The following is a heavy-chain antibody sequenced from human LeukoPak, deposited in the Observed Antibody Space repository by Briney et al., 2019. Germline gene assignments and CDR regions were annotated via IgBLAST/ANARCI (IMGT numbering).Heavy chain of an antibody. J-gene: IGHJ3*02. V-gene: IGHV1-69*05. D-gene: IGHD3-22*01. CDR1: GGTFSSYA. CDR2: IIPIFGTA. Sequence: SVKVSCKASGGTFSSYAISWVRQAPGQGLEWMGGIIPIFGTANYAQKFEGRVTITTDESTSTAYMELSSLRSEDTAVYYCAKTYYYDSSGYYDAFDIWGQGTMVTVSS. CDR3: AKTYYYDSSGYYDAFDI.